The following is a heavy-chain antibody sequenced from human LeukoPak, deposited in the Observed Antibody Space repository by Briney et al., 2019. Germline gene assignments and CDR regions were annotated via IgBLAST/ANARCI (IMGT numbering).Heavy chain of an antibody. CDR2: INANTGVT. J-gene: IGHJ4*02. D-gene: IGHD7-27*01. V-gene: IGHV1-2*02. CDR3: ARDHNWGPDY. Sequence: GASMKVSCKTSGFTFTGHYMHWLRQAPGQGLEWMGWINANTGVTHYAVKFQGRATITRDTSISTVYMDLSSLQSDDTAVYYCARDHNWGPDYWGQGTLVLVSS. CDR1: GFTFTGHY.